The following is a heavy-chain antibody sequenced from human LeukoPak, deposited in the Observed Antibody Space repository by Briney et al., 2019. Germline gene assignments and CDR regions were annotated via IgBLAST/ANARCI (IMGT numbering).Heavy chain of an antibody. V-gene: IGHV3-7*02. CDR3: VGAAADTTPRP. Sequence: GGSLRRSCAASGFTFSSYWMSWVRQAPGKGLEWVANIKQDGSDKYYVDSVKGRFTISRDNAKNSLYLQMNSMRAEDTAVYYCVGAAADTTPRPWGQGTLVTVSS. CDR1: GFTFSSYW. CDR2: IKQDGSDK. D-gene: IGHD6-13*01. J-gene: IGHJ4*02.